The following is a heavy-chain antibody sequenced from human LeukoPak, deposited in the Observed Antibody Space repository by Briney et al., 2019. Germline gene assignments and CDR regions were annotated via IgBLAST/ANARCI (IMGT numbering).Heavy chain of an antibody. CDR1: GFTFSSYE. CDR2: IRYDGSNK. V-gene: IGHV3-30*02. D-gene: IGHD3-22*01. Sequence: QAGGSLRLSCAASGFTFSSYEMNWVRQAPGKGLEWVAFIRYDGSNKYYADSVKGRFTISRDNSKNTLYLQMNSLRAEDTAVYYCAKDSGSSGSDYWGQGTLVTVSS. CDR3: AKDSGSSGSDY. J-gene: IGHJ4*02.